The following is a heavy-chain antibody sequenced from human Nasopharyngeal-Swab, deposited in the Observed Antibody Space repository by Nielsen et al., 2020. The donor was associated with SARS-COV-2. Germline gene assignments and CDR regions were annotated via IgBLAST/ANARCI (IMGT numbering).Heavy chain of an antibody. V-gene: IGHV2-26*01. CDR2: IFSNDEK. CDR3: ARIIEVNTSYYYYGMDV. Sequence: WIRQPPGNALEWLAPIFSNDEKSYSTSLKSRLTISKDTAKSQVVLNMTIMDPVDTATYYCARIIEVNTSYYYYGMDVWGQGTTVTVSS. D-gene: IGHD3-22*01. J-gene: IGHJ6*02.